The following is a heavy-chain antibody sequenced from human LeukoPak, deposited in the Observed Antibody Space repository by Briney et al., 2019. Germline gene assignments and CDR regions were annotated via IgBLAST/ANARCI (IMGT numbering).Heavy chain of an antibody. J-gene: IGHJ6*03. V-gene: IGHV4-39*01. CDR2: IYYSGST. CDR1: GGSIGSSNYY. CDR3: ARTANYYYYYYLDV. Sequence: PSETLSLTCTVSGGSIGSSNYYWGWIRQPPGKGLEWIGSIYYSGSTYYNPSLKSRVTISVDTSKNQFSLKLSSVTAADTAVYYCARTANYYYYYYLDVWGKGTTVTISS.